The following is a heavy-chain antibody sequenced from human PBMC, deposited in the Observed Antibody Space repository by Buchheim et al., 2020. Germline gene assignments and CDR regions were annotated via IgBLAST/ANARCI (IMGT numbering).Heavy chain of an antibody. CDR3: GKMPPRAWFDP. CDR1: GFTFSSYW. V-gene: IGHV3-74*01. CDR2: ISIDGSST. J-gene: IGHJ5*02. Sequence: EVQLVESGGGLVQPGGSLRLSCAASGFTFSSYWMHWVRQAPGKGLVWVSGISIDGSSTRYADSVKGRFTISRDNAKNTLYLQMNGLGLGDTPGFYGGKMPPRAWFDPWGQGTL. D-gene: IGHD2-2*01.